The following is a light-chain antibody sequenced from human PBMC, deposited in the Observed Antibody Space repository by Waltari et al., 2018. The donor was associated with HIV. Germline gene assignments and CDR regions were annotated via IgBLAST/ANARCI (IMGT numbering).Light chain of an antibody. Sequence: SYELTQPPSVSVSPGQTASITCSGDKLDKKYISWYQQRPGQSPIMFIYQDGERPSGIPERFSGSNSANTATLTIGGTQAMDEADYDCQAWDDSTAVFGGGTKLTVL. CDR3: QAWDDSTAV. V-gene: IGLV3-1*01. CDR2: QDG. J-gene: IGLJ2*01. CDR1: KLDKKY.